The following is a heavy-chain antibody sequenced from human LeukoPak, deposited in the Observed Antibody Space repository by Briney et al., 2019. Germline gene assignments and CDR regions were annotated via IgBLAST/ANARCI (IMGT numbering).Heavy chain of an antibody. V-gene: IGHV3-23*01. D-gene: IGHD6-19*01. Sequence: PGGSLRLSCAASGFTFSSYDMNWVRQAPGKGLEWVSGISGSGGSTYYADSMKGRFTISRDNSKNTVYLQMNSLRAEDKAVYYCTKVDGSGWWIFDYWGQGTLVTVSS. CDR2: ISGSGGST. CDR1: GFTFSSYD. CDR3: TKVDGSGWWIFDY. J-gene: IGHJ4*02.